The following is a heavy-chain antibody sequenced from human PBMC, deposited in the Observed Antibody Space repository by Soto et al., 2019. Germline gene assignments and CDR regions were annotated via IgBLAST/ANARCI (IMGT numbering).Heavy chain of an antibody. CDR2: IIPIFGTA. V-gene: IGHV1-69*13. Sequence: SVKVSCKASGGTFSSYAISWVRQAPGQGLEWMGGIIPIFGTANYAQKFQGRVTITADESTSTAYMELSSLRSEDTAVYYCARGYSYDNNIIWFDPWGQGTLVTVSS. CDR1: GGTFSSYA. J-gene: IGHJ5*02. CDR3: ARGYSYDNNIIWFDP. D-gene: IGHD5-18*01.